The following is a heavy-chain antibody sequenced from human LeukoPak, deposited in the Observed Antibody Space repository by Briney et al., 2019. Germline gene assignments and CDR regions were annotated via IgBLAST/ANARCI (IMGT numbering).Heavy chain of an antibody. CDR1: GFSFSFYA. D-gene: IGHD3-3*02. CDR2: INANSGTT. J-gene: IGHJ4*02. Sequence: GGSLRLSCAASGFSFSFYAMSWLRQPPGKGLEWVSTINANSGTTSYAASVRGRFTISRDNSKNTLYLQMNSLRAEDTAVYYCAKDLSFSTSCFDYWGQGTLVTVSS. V-gene: IGHV3-23*01. CDR3: AKDLSFSTSCFDY.